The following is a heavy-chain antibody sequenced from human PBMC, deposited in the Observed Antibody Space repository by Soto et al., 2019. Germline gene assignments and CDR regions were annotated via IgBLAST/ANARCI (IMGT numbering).Heavy chain of an antibody. V-gene: IGHV3-23*01. D-gene: IGHD1-20*01. J-gene: IGHJ3*02. CDR3: AKDRQDHNSVWDPFDI. CDR2: IGSGDDDT. Sequence: GGSLRLSCAASGFTFNIYAMSWIRQSPGKGLEWVSTIGSGDDDTHYADSVKGRFTISRDNSKNTLFLQMTSLRAEDTAIYYCAKDRQDHNSVWDPFDIWGQGTMVTVSS. CDR1: GFTFNIYA.